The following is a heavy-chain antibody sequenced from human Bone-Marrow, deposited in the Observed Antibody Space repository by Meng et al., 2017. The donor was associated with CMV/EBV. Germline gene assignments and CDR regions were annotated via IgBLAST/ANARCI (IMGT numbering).Heavy chain of an antibody. CDR3: AKVRSRPRVLYLDYYYGMDV. CDR2: ISGSGGST. Sequence: SLNLHSAHRGFTFCLYAMGWVRQAPGKGLEWVSAISGSGGSTYYADSVKGRFTISRDNSKNTLYLQMNSLRAEDTPVYYCAKVRSRPRVLYLDYYYGMDVWGQGTTVTVSS. J-gene: IGHJ6*02. CDR1: GFTFCLYA. V-gene: IGHV3-23*01. D-gene: IGHD2-2*02.